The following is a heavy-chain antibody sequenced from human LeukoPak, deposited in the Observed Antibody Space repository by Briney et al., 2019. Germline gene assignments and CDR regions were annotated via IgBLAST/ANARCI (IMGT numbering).Heavy chain of an antibody. CDR1: GFTLSSYS. D-gene: IGHD6-13*01. CDR2: ISSSSSYI. J-gene: IGHJ4*02. CDR3: ARDGAAAGTEFDY. Sequence: GGSLRLSCAASGFTLSSYSMNWVRQAPGKGLEWVSSISSSSSYIHYADSVKGRFTLSRDNAKNSLYLQMNSLRAEDTAVYYCARDGAAAGTEFDYWGQGTLVTVSS. V-gene: IGHV3-21*01.